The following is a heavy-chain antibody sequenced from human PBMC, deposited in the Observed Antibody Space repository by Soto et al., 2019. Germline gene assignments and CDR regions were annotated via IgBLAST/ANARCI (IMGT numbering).Heavy chain of an antibody. J-gene: IGHJ4*02. CDR3: ARAWYSGDYSRDF. D-gene: IGHD1-26*01. Sequence: QVHLQESGPGLVKPSQTLSLTCTVSGDSIDSGAYYWTWIRQFPGKGLEWIGYVYYSGTTAYNPSLQSRLAISIDTSKSHFSLKLHSVTDADTAVYYCARAWYSGDYSRDFWGQGTLVTVSS. V-gene: IGHV4-31*03. CDR2: VYYSGTT. CDR1: GDSIDSGAYY.